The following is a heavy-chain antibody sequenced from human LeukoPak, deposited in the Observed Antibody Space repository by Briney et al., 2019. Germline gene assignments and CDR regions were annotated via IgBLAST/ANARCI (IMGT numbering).Heavy chain of an antibody. Sequence: ASVKVSCKVSGYTLTELSMHWVRQAPGKGLEWMGGFDPEDGETIYAQKFQGRVTMTEDTSTDTAYMELSSLRSEGTAVYYCATDYGGNSYFDYWGQGTLVTVSS. CDR1: GYTLTELS. CDR3: ATDYGGNSYFDY. J-gene: IGHJ4*02. CDR2: FDPEDGET. V-gene: IGHV1-24*01. D-gene: IGHD4-23*01.